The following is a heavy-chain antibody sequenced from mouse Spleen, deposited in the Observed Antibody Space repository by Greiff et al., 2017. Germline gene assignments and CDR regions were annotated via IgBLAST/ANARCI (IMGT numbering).Heavy chain of an antibody. CDR3: AAYYRYDGYYFDY. CDR2: INPNNGGT. V-gene: IGHV1-22*01. Sequence: VQLQQSGPELVKPGASVKMSCKASGYTFTDYNMHWVKQSHGKSLEWIGYINPNNGGTSYNQKFKGKATLTVNKSSSTAYMELRSLTSEDSAVYYCAAYYRYDGYYFDYWGQGTTLTVSS. CDR1: GYTFTDYN. D-gene: IGHD2-14*01. J-gene: IGHJ2*01.